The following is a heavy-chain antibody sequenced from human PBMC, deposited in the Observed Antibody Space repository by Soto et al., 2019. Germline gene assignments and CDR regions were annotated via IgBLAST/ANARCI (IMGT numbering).Heavy chain of an antibody. D-gene: IGHD3-3*01. Sequence: SETLSLSCAVYVGSFSGYYWSWIRQPPGKGLEWIGEINHSGSTNYNPSLKSRVTISVDTSKNQFSLKLSSVTAADTAVYYCARILPPFWSGYYTNYFYYGGRGTLVTVSS. J-gene: IGHJ4*02. CDR1: VGSFSGYY. CDR2: INHSGST. CDR3: ARILPPFWSGYYTNYFYY. V-gene: IGHV4-34*01.